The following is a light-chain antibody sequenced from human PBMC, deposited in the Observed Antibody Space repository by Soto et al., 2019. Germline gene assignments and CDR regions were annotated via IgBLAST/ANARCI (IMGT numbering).Light chain of an antibody. J-gene: IGLJ2*01. CDR1: SSDVGGYNF. V-gene: IGLV2-8*01. CDR2: EVT. CDR3: TSYAGSNIPVV. Sequence: QSALTQPPSASGSPGQSVTISCSGTSSDVGGYNFVSWYQQHPGKAPKLMIYEVTKRPSGVPDRFSGSKSGNTASLTVSGLQAEDEADYYCTSYAGSNIPVVFGGGTKVT.